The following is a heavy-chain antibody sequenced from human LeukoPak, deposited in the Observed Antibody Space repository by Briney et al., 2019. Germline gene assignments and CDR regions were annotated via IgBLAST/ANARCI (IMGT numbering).Heavy chain of an antibody. CDR2: IYYSGST. CDR3: ARGPRGIWFGELFSNYYYYGMDV. Sequence: PSETLSLTCTVYGGSISSYYWSWIRQPPGKGLEWIGYIYYSGSTNYNPSLKSRVTISVDTSKNQFSLKLSSVTAADTAVYYCARGPRGIWFGELFSNYYYYGMDVWGQGTTVTVSS. J-gene: IGHJ6*02. D-gene: IGHD3-10*01. V-gene: IGHV4-59*01. CDR1: GGSISSYY.